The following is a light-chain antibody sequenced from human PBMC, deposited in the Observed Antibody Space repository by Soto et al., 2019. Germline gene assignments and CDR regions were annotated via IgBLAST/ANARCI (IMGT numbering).Light chain of an antibody. Sequence: EIVLKQSPDTLSLSPGERATLSCRASQSVKNNYLAWYQQKPGQAPRFLIYDASSRATGIPDRFSGSGSGTDFTLTISRLEPEDFAVYYCQQYGSTPLTFGGGTKVDSK. CDR3: QQYGSTPLT. CDR2: DAS. CDR1: QSVKNNY. V-gene: IGKV3-20*01. J-gene: IGKJ4*01.